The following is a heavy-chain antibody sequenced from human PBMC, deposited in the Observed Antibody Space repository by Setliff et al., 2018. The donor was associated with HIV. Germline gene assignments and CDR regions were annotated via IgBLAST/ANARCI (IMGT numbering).Heavy chain of an antibody. Sequence: ETLSLTCAVYGGSLSGYYWRWIRQPPGKGLEWIGDVSHTGSTNYNPSLKSRITISADTPKNQFSLKMGSVTAADTAVYYCAREGTYSGTYWVRRVASFDIWGQGTMVTVSS. CDR2: VSHTGST. V-gene: IGHV4-34*01. J-gene: IGHJ3*02. D-gene: IGHD1-26*01. CDR3: AREGTYSGTYWVRRVASFDI. CDR1: GGSLSGYY.